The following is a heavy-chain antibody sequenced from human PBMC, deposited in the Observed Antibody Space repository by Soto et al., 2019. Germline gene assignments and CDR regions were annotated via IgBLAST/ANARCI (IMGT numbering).Heavy chain of an antibody. Sequence: GESLKISCKGSGYSFTSYWIGWVRQMPGKGLEWMGIIYPGDSDTRYSPSFQGQVTISADKSISTAYLQWSSLKASDTAIYYCARSSQLLWFGELLGPWFDPWGQGTLVTVSS. J-gene: IGHJ5*02. D-gene: IGHD3-10*01. CDR1: GYSFTSYW. CDR3: ARSSQLLWFGELLGPWFDP. V-gene: IGHV5-51*01. CDR2: IYPGDSDT.